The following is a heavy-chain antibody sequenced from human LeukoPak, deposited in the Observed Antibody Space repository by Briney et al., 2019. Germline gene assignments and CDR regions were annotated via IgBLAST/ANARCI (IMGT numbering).Heavy chain of an antibody. CDR2: ISAYNGNT. V-gene: IGHV1-18*01. CDR1: GYTFTSYG. Sequence: ASVTVSCKASGYTFTSYGISWVRQAPGQGLEWMGWISAYNGNTNYAQKLQGRVTMTTDTSTSTAYMELRSLRSDDTAVYYCASFSIGGSYYFDYWGQGTLVNVSS. D-gene: IGHD1-26*01. J-gene: IGHJ4*02. CDR3: ASFSIGGSYYFDY.